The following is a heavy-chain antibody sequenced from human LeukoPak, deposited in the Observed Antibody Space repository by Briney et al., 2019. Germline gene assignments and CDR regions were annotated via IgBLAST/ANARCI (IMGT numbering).Heavy chain of an antibody. D-gene: IGHD5-18*01. CDR1: GGTFSSYA. CDR3: ASRRGDTAGPYYYYGMDV. V-gene: IGHV1-69*06. J-gene: IGHJ6*04. Sequence: EASVKVSCKASGGTFSSYAISWVRQAPGQGLDWMGGIIPIFGTANYAQKFQGRVTITADKSTSTAYMELSSLRSEDTAVYYCASRRGDTAGPYYYYGMDVWGKGTTVTVSS. CDR2: IIPIFGTA.